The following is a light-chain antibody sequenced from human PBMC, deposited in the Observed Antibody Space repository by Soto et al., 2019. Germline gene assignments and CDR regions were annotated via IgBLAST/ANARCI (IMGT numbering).Light chain of an antibody. CDR1: SSDVGAYNY. CDR2: EVS. Sequence: QSALTQPASVSGSPGQSITISCTGTSSDVGAYNYVSWYQQYPGKAPKLMIYEVSNRPSGISNRFSGSKSGNTASLTISGLQAEDEADYYCSYFTSSSTRVFGGGTKLTVL. CDR3: SYFTSSSTRV. J-gene: IGLJ2*01. V-gene: IGLV2-14*01.